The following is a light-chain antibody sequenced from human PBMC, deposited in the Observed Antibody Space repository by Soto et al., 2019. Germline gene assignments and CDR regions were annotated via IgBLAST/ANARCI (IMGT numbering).Light chain of an antibody. CDR1: SSDVGAYNY. CDR3: SSYTSSSTPL. Sequence: QAVVTQPASVSGSPGRSITISCTGTSSDVGAYNYVSWYQQYPGKAPKLMIYDVSNRPSGVSNRFAGSKSGNTASLTISGVHAEDEGDYYCSSYTSSSTPLFGGGTKLTVL. J-gene: IGLJ2*01. CDR2: DVS. V-gene: IGLV2-14*01.